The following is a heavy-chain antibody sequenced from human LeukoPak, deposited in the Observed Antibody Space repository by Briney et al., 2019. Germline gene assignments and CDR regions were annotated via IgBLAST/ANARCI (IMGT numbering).Heavy chain of an antibody. Sequence: PGGSLRLSCAASGFTFSDYYMSWIRQAPGKGLEWISYISSSASTIYYADSVKGRFTISRDNAKNSLYLQMSSLRDEDTAVYYCARDEGSSSWYGALDYWGQGTLVTVSS. CDR2: ISSSASTI. D-gene: IGHD6-13*01. CDR1: GFTFSDYY. J-gene: IGHJ4*02. CDR3: ARDEGSSSWYGALDY. V-gene: IGHV3-11*04.